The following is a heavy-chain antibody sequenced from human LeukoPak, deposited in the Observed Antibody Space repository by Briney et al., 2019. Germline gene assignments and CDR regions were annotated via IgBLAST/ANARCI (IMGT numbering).Heavy chain of an antibody. J-gene: IGHJ6*03. D-gene: IGHD1-26*01. Sequence: GGSLRLSCAASGFTVSSNYMSWVRQAPGKGLEWVSVIYSGGSTYYADSVKGRFTISRDNSKNTLYLQMNSLRAEDTAVYYCARAPRANATTYYYYYMDVWGKGTTAPSP. CDR2: IYSGGST. CDR1: GFTVSSNY. V-gene: IGHV3-53*05. CDR3: ARAPRANATTYYYYYMDV.